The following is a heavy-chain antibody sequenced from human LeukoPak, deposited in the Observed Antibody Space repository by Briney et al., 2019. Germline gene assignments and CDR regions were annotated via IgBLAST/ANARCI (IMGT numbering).Heavy chain of an antibody. CDR2: IRSKAYGGTT. D-gene: IGHD3-3*01. V-gene: IGHV3-49*04. CDR1: GFTFGDYA. CDR3: TRVYDFRSGYYGRYYYYMDV. Sequence: PGGSLRLSCTASGFTFGDYAMSWVRQAPGKGLEWVGFIRSKAYGGTTEYAASVKGRFTISRDDSKSIAYLQMNSLKTEDTAVYYCTRVYDFRSGYYGRYYYYMDVWGKGTTVTVSS. J-gene: IGHJ6*03.